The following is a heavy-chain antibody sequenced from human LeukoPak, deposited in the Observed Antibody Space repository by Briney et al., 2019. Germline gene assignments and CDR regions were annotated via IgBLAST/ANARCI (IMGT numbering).Heavy chain of an antibody. D-gene: IGHD2-15*01. CDR2: ISYSGST. CDR1: GGSVSSGSYY. CDR3: ARRWYHAYCDY. J-gene: IGHJ4*02. V-gene: IGHV4-61*01. Sequence: PSETLSLTCTVSGGSVSSGSYYWSWVRQPPGKGLEWIGCISYSGSTYYNPSLKSRVTVSADTSKNQFFLKLTSVTAADTAVYYRARRWYHAYCDYWGQGSLVTVSS.